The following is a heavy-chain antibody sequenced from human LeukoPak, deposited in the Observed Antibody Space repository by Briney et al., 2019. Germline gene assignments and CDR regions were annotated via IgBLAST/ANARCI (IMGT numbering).Heavy chain of an antibody. V-gene: IGHV4-61*01. Sequence: SQTLSLTCTVSGGSISSGSYYWSWIRQPPGKGLEWIGYIYYSGSTNYNPSLKSRVTISVDRSKNQFSLKLSSVTAADTAVYYCARFPHYDFWSGYPYWGQGTLVTVSS. CDR2: IYYSGST. CDR3: ARFPHYDFWSGYPY. D-gene: IGHD3-3*01. CDR1: GGSISSGSYY. J-gene: IGHJ4*02.